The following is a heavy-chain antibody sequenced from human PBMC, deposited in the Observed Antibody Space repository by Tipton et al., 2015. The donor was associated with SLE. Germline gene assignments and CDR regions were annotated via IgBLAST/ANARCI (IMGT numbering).Heavy chain of an antibody. CDR2: ISYDGSNK. Sequence: RSLRLSCAASGFTFSSYAMHWVRQAPGKGLEWVAVISYDGSNKYYADSVKGRFTISRDNSKNTLYLQMNSLRAEDTAVYYCARGIDSSGYHPYFDYWGQGTLVTVSS. CDR1: GFTFSSYA. CDR3: ARGIDSSGYHPYFDY. D-gene: IGHD3-22*01. V-gene: IGHV3-30*04. J-gene: IGHJ4*02.